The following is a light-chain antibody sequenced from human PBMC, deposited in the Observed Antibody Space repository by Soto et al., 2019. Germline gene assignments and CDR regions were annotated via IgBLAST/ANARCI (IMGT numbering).Light chain of an antibody. Sequence: DXRWAQSPXSXSAXLXXXVSVTXXASQSISSWLAWYQQKPGKAPKLLIYDASSLESGVPSRFSGSGSGTEFTLTISSLQPDDFATYYCQQYNSYSEAFGQGTKVDIK. V-gene: IGKV1-5*01. J-gene: IGKJ1*01. CDR1: QSISSW. CDR3: QQYNSYSEA. CDR2: DAS.